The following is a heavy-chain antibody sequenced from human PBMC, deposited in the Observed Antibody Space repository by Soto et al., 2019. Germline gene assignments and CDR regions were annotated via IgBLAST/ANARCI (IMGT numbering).Heavy chain of an antibody. Sequence: QVQLVQSGAEVKKPGASVKVSCKASGYTFTSYAMHWVRQAPGQRLEWMGWINAGNGNTKYSQKLQGRVTITRDTSASTAYMELSSLRSEDTAVYYCARAPSPPDYDFWSGYPASYNWFDPWGQGTLVTVSS. CDR1: GYTFTSYA. CDR2: INAGNGNT. V-gene: IGHV1-3*01. D-gene: IGHD3-3*01. J-gene: IGHJ5*02. CDR3: ARAPSPPDYDFWSGYPASYNWFDP.